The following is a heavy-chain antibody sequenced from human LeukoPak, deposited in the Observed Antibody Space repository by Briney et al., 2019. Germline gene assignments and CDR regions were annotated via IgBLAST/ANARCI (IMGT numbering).Heavy chain of an antibody. D-gene: IGHD2-21*01. J-gene: IGHJ4*02. V-gene: IGHV3-23*01. Sequence: PGGSLRLSCAASGFTFSSYAMSWVRQAPGKGLEWVSAISGSGGSTYYADSVKGRFTISRDNSKNTLYLQMNSLRAEDTAVYYCAKTTGIHCGGDCYPYYFDYWGQGTLVTVSS. CDR3: AKTTGIHCGGDCYPYYFDY. CDR2: ISGSGGST. CDR1: GFTFSSYA.